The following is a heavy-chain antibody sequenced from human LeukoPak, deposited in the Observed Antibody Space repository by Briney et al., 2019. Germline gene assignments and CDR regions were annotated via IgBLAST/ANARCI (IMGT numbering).Heavy chain of an antibody. CDR2: ISPSGGSI. CDR3: AKLRWEIARYWYFDL. V-gene: IGHV3-23*01. J-gene: IGHJ2*01. D-gene: IGHD4-23*01. Sequence: GGSLRLSCAASGFTFNSYPMRWVRQAPGKGLEWVAAISPSGGSIYFSDSVRGRFTISRDNSKNTVYVQMNSLRADDTAAYDWAKLRWEIARYWYFDLWGRGTLVTVSS. CDR1: GFTFNSYP.